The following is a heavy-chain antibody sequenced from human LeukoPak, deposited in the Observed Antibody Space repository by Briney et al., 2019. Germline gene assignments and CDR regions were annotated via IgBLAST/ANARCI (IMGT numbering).Heavy chain of an antibody. D-gene: IGHD4-17*01. J-gene: IGHJ3*02. CDR2: INHSGST. CDR1: GGSFSGYY. V-gene: IGHV4-34*01. Sequence: SETLSLTCAVYGGSFSGYYWSWIRQPPGKGLEWIGEINHSGSTNYNPSLKSRVTISVDTSKNQFSLRLSSVTAADTAVYYCARVYGALDAFDIWGQGTMVTVSS. CDR3: ARVYGALDAFDI.